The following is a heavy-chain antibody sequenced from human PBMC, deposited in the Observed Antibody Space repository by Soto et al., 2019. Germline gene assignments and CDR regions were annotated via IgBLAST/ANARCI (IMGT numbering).Heavy chain of an antibody. CDR1: SGSISSDNW. CDR2: IHHSGGT. D-gene: IGHD2-2*01. CDR3: TRVDVPDLRGRATRSSYYYYMAV. Sequence: QVQLQESGPGQVEPSGTLSLTCAVSSGSISSDNWWSWVRQSPEKGLEWLGEIHHSGGTNYNPSRKRRVNLSVDKSKTQFSLKLKFVTAADSAVYYCTRVDVPDLRGRATRSSYYYYMAVWGKGTTVTVSS. J-gene: IGHJ6*03. V-gene: IGHV4-4*02.